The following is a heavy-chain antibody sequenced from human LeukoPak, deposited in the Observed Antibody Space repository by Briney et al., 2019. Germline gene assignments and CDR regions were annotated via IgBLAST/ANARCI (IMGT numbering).Heavy chain of an antibody. CDR1: GYTFTGYY. CDR3: ARGPRLDSSGWYYGAFDI. V-gene: IGHV1-2*06. CDR2: INPNSGDT. J-gene: IGHJ3*02. D-gene: IGHD6-19*01. Sequence: ASVTVSCKASGYTFTGYYIHWVRQAPGQGLEWMGRINPNSGDTNYAQKFQGRVAMTRDTSISTAYMELSRLRSDDTAVYYCARGPRLDSSGWYYGAFDIWGQGTMVTVSS.